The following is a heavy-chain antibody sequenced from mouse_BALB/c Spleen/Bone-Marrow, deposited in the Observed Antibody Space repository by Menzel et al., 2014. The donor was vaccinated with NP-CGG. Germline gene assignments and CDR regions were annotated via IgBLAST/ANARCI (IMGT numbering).Heavy chain of an antibody. CDR1: GYSITSGYY. V-gene: IGHV3-6*02. Sequence: EVQLQESGPGLVKPSQSLPLTCSVTGYSITSGYYWNWIRQFPGNKLEWMGYISYDGSNNYNPSLKNRISITRDTSKNQFFLKLNSVTTEDTATYYCARARFDSAFAYWGQGTLVTVSA. CDR3: ARARFDSAFAY. J-gene: IGHJ3*01. D-gene: IGHD2-4*01. CDR2: ISYDGSN.